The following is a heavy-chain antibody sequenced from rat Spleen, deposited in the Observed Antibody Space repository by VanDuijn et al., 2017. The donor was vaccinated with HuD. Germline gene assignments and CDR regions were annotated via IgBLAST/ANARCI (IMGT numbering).Heavy chain of an antibody. CDR3: ARSDGTHYYLPFIY. Sequence: EVHLQESGPGLVKPSQSLSLTCSVTGYSITNGYRWNWIRKFPGNKLEWMGYINSAGNTLYNPSLKSRISIIRDTSKNQFFLQVNSVTTEDTATYYCARSDGTHYYLPFIYWGQGTQVTVSS. V-gene: IGHV3-3*01. D-gene: IGHD1-12*02. CDR1: GYSITNGYR. CDR2: INSAGNT. J-gene: IGHJ3*01.